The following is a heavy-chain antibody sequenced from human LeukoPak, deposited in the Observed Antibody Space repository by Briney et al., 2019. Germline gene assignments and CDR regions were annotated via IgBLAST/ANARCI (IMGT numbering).Heavy chain of an antibody. CDR2: INPNSGGT. CDR1: GGTFSSYA. Sequence: ASVKVFCRASGGTFSSYAISWVRQAPGQGLEWMGWINPNSGGTNYAQKFQGRVTMTRDTSISTAYMELSRLRSDDTAVYYCARDQTGTTYDYWGQGTLVTVSS. V-gene: IGHV1-2*02. D-gene: IGHD1-7*01. CDR3: ARDQTGTTYDY. J-gene: IGHJ4*02.